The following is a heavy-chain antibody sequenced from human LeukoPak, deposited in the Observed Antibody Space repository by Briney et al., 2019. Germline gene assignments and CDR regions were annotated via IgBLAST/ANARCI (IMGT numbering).Heavy chain of an antibody. D-gene: IGHD3-22*01. CDR3: ASADYYDSSGSHPHHALDI. Sequence: SETLSLTCTVSGGSISSYYWSWIRQPAGKGLEWIGRIYTSGSTNYNPSLKSQVTMSVDTSKNQFSLKLSSVTAADTAVYYCASADYYDSSGSHPHHALDIWGQGTMVPVSS. J-gene: IGHJ3*02. CDR2: IYTSGST. CDR1: GGSISSYY. V-gene: IGHV4-4*07.